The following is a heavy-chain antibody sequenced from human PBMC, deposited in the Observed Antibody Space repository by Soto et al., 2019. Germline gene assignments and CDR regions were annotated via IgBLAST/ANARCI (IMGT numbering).Heavy chain of an antibody. CDR1: GGSISSGGCF. CDR2: IYHSGST. Sequence: SETLSLTCAVSGGSISSGGCFWSWIRQPPGKGLEWIGYIYHSGSTYYNPSLKSRVSISVDRSKNQFSLKLSSVTAADTAVYYCARGRGPFCGGDCYPPPPNWFDPGGQGTLVTVSS. CDR3: ARGRGPFCGGDCYPPPPNWFDP. D-gene: IGHD2-21*02. J-gene: IGHJ5*02. V-gene: IGHV4-30-2*01.